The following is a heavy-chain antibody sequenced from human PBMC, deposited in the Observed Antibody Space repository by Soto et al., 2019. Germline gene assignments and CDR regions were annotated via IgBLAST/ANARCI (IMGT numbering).Heavy chain of an antibody. V-gene: IGHV3-23*01. D-gene: IGHD6-19*01. CDR3: ARGEFEWQWRELDY. J-gene: IGHJ4*02. Sequence: PGGSLRLSCAASGFTFSSYAMSWVRQAPGKGLDWVSAISGSGVSTYYADSVKGRFTFSRDNSKNTLYLQMNSLRAEDTAVYYCARGEFEWQWRELDYWGQGTLVTVSS. CDR1: GFTFSSYA. CDR2: ISGSGVST.